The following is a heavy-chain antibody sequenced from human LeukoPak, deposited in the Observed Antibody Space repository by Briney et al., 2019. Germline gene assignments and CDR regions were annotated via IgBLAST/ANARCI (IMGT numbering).Heavy chain of an antibody. D-gene: IGHD1-26*01. Sequence: LSGGSLRLSCAASGFTFSSYDMHWVRRATGKGLEWVSAIGTAGDTYYPGSVKGRFTISRENAKNSLYLQMNSLRAGDTAVYYRARMQVDYYGMDVWGQGTTVTVSS. CDR1: GFTFSSYD. J-gene: IGHJ6*02. V-gene: IGHV3-13*01. CDR2: IGTAGDT. CDR3: ARMQVDYYGMDV.